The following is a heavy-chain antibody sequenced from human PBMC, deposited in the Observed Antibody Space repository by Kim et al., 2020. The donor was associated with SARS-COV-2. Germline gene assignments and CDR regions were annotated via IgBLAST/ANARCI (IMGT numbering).Heavy chain of an antibody. V-gene: IGHV3-30*18. CDR2: ISYDGSKK. CDR3: AKDFYGDSENEYYYGIDV. J-gene: IGHJ6*01. Sequence: GGSLRLSCAASGFTFSSHGMHWVRQAPGKGLEWVAVISYDGSKKYYADSVKGRFTISRDNYKDTLDLQMNSLRAEDTAMYYCAKDFYGDSENEYYYGIDV. D-gene: IGHD4-17*01. CDR1: GFTFSSHG.